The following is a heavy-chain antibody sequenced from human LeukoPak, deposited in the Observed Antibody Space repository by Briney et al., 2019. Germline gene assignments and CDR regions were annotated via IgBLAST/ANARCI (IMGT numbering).Heavy chain of an antibody. V-gene: IGHV3-21*01. J-gene: IGHJ4*02. CDR3: ARIRQIRFGESDY. CDR1: GFTFSSYS. CDR2: ISSSSNYI. Sequence: GGSLRLSCAASGFTFSSYSMNWVRQAPGKGLEWVSSISSSSNYIYYADSVKGRFTISRDNAKNSLYLQMNSLRAEDTAVYYCARIRQIRFGESDYWGQGTLATVSS. D-gene: IGHD3-10*01.